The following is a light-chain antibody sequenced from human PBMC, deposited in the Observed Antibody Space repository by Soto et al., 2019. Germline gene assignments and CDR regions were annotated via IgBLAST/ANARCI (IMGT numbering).Light chain of an antibody. Sequence: DIQMTQSPSTLSASVGDRVTITCRASQSIGGWLAWYQQKSGKAPKLLIYKASYLESGVPSRFTGSGSGTEFTLTISSLQPDDFATYYCQQYNIDWTFGQGTKVEIK. J-gene: IGKJ1*01. V-gene: IGKV1-5*03. CDR1: QSIGGW. CDR2: KAS. CDR3: QQYNIDWT.